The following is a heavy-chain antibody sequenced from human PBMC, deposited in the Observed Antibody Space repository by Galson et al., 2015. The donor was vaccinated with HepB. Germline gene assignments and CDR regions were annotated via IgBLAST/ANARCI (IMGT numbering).Heavy chain of an antibody. J-gene: IGHJ4*02. D-gene: IGHD6-6*01. V-gene: IGHV3-30*18. CDR2: ISYDGSNK. CDR1: GFTFSSYG. Sequence: SLRLSCAASGFTFSSYGMHWVRQAPGKGLEWVAVISYDGSNKYYADSVKGRFTISRDNSKNTLYLQMNSLRAEDTAVYYCAKGVNIAARPYFDYWGQGTLVTVSS. CDR3: AKGVNIAARPYFDY.